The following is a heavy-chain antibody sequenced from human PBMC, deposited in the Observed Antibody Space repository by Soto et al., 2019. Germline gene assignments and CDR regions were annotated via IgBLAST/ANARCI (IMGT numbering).Heavy chain of an antibody. V-gene: IGHV3-23*01. CDR2: VSGSGGTT. Sequence: EVQLLDSGGGLVQPGGSLRLSCAASGFTFSSSAMSWVLQAPGKGLEWVSAVSGSGGTTYYADSVRGRFTISRDNSKNTLYLQMNSLRAEDTAIYFCARCTVDIIGTSGWCHYLDPWGQGTLVTVSS. D-gene: IGHD6-19*01. CDR1: GFTFSSSA. CDR3: ARCTVDIIGTSGWCHYLDP. J-gene: IGHJ5*02.